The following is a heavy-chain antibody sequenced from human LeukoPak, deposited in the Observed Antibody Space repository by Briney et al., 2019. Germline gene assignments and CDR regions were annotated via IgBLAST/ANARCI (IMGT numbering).Heavy chain of an antibody. J-gene: IGHJ3*01. Sequence: ASVKVSCKASGGTFSSYAISWVRQAPGQGLEWMGWMNPNSGNTGYAQKFQGRVTMTRNTSISTAYMELSSLRSEDTAVYYCARGRWGLMVYAFWGQGTMVTVSS. CDR3: ARGRWGLMVYAF. CDR2: MNPNSGNT. CDR1: GGTFSSYA. V-gene: IGHV1-8*02. D-gene: IGHD2-8*01.